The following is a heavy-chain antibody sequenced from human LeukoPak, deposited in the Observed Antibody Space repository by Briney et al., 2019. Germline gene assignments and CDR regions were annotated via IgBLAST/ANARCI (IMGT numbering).Heavy chain of an antibody. Sequence: SETLSLTCTVSGGSISSSSYYWGWIRQPPGTGLEWIGSIYYSGSTYYNPSLKSRVTISVDTSKNQFSLKLRSVTAADTAVYYCARVTGYRIEDYFDYWGQGTLVTVSS. D-gene: IGHD6-13*01. V-gene: IGHV4-39*07. CDR1: GGSISSSSYY. J-gene: IGHJ4*02. CDR3: ARVTGYRIEDYFDY. CDR2: IYYSGST.